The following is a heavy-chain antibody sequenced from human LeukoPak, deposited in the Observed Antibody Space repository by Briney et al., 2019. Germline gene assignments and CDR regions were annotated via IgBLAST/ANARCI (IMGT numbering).Heavy chain of an antibody. J-gene: IGHJ6*04. Sequence: GGSLRLSCAASGFTFSDYYMSWIRQAPGKGLEWVSYISSSGSTIYYADSVKSRFTISRDNAKNSLYLQMNSLRAEDTAVYYCARDELWFGEPSYGMDVWGKGTTVTVSS. CDR1: GFTFSDYY. D-gene: IGHD3-10*01. CDR2: ISSSGSTI. V-gene: IGHV3-11*04. CDR3: ARDELWFGEPSYGMDV.